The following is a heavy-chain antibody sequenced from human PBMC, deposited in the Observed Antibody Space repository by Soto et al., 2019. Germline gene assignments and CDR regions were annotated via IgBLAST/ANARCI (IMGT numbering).Heavy chain of an antibody. CDR2: ISDDGSNK. J-gene: IGHJ6*02. V-gene: IGHV3-30*03. D-gene: IGHD2-15*01. Sequence: SLRLSCAASGFTFSGYAIHWVRQAPGKGLEWVAVISDDGSNKYYVDSVKGRFTISRDNSKNTLYLQMNNLRAEDTAVYYCATDNLIEVALDYDYAIDGWGQGTTGSVYS. CDR1: GFTFSGYA. CDR3: ATDNLIEVALDYDYAIDG.